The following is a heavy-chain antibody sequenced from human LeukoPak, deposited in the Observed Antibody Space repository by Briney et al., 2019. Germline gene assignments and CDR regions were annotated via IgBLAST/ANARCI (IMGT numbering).Heavy chain of an antibody. CDR2: IKQDGSEK. J-gene: IGHJ3*02. D-gene: IGHD3-10*01. V-gene: IGHV3-7*01. Sequence: GGSLRLSCAASGFTFSSYWMSWVRQAPGKGLEWVANIKQDGSEKYYVDSVKGRFTISRDNAKNSLYLQMNSLRAEDTAVYYCARGSGYYGSGSPDAFDIWGQGTMVTVSS. CDR1: GFTFSSYW. CDR3: ARGSGYYGSGSPDAFDI.